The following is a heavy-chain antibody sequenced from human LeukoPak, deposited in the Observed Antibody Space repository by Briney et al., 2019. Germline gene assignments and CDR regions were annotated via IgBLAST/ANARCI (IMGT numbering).Heavy chain of an antibody. D-gene: IGHD4-17*01. V-gene: IGHV3-48*01. CDR1: GFTFSSYS. J-gene: IGHJ4*02. Sequence: GGSLRLSCAASGFTFSSYSMNWIRQAPGKGLEWVSYISSRSSTIYYADSVKGRFTISRDNAKNSLFLQMNSLRAEDTAVYYCARDQPFAVTSLYYFDSWGQGTLVTVSS. CDR3: ARDQPFAVTSLYYFDS. CDR2: ISSRSSTI.